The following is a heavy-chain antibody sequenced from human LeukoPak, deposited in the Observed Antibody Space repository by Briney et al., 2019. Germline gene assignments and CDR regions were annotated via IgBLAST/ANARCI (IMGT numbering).Heavy chain of an antibody. V-gene: IGHV3-30*02. J-gene: IGHJ4*02. D-gene: IGHD6-19*01. Sequence: PGGSLRLSCAASGFTFSSYGMHWVRQAPGKGLEWVAFIRYDGSNKYYADSVKGRFTISRDNSKNTLYLQMNSLRAEDTAVYYCAKATYSSGWSNFDYWGQGTLVTVSS. CDR1: GFTFSSYG. CDR2: IRYDGSNK. CDR3: AKATYSSGWSNFDY.